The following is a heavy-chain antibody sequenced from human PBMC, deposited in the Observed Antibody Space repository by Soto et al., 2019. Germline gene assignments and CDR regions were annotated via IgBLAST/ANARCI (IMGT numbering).Heavy chain of an antibody. CDR3: ARGVLVEGTSSPDMFDY. CDR2: VYYSGGT. J-gene: IGHJ4*02. Sequence: SETLCLTCTVAGGYICSYDWSWIRQPPGKGLEWIGYVYYSGGTNYNPSLKGRVTILLDAPKNQFSLKLSSVIAADTAVYYCARGVLVEGTSSPDMFDYWGQGTQVTVSS. CDR1: GGYICSYD. V-gene: IGHV4-59*01. D-gene: IGHD6-6*01.